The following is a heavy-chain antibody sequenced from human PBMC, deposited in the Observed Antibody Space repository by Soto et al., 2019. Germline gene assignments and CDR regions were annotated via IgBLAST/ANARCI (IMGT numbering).Heavy chain of an antibody. Sequence: EVQLLESGGDLVQPGGSLRVSCAASGFMFSSHGMSWVRQAPGKGLEWVSSISSGGDLTYYADSVKGRFTVSRDNHKNTLSLQMDSLRAEDTATSYCAKIGQLGNWFFDYCVQGTLVTVSS. CDR1: GFMFSSHG. CDR3: AKIGQLGNWFFDY. CDR2: ISSGGDLT. J-gene: IGHJ4*02. V-gene: IGHV3-23*01. D-gene: IGHD1-1*01.